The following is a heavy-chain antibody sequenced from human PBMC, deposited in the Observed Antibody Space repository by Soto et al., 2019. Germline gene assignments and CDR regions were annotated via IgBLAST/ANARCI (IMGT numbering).Heavy chain of an antibody. J-gene: IGHJ5*02. D-gene: IGHD2-15*01. CDR1: GFTVSSNS. Sequence: EMQLVQSGGGLIQPGGSLRLSCAVSGFTVSSNSITWVRQAPGQGLEWVSVLHSGVSTYYVDSVKGRFVISRDNSKNTVYLQMNSLRAEDTAIYYCARELGGSWYNWFDPWGQGTLVTVSS. CDR3: ARELGGSWYNWFDP. V-gene: IGHV3-53*01. CDR2: LHSGVST.